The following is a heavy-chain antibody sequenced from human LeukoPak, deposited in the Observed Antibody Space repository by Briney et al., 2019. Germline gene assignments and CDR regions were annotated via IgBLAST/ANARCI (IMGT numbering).Heavy chain of an antibody. J-gene: IGHJ4*02. CDR3: AMGELSLEFDY. CDR1: GFTFSSYA. V-gene: IGHV3-30-3*01. CDR2: ISYDGSNK. Sequence: PGGSLRLSCAASGFTFSSYAMHWVRQAPGKGLEWVAVISYDGSNKYYADSVKGRFTISRDNSKNTLYLQMNSLRAEDTAVYYCAMGELSLEFDYWGQGTLVTVSS. D-gene: IGHD3-16*02.